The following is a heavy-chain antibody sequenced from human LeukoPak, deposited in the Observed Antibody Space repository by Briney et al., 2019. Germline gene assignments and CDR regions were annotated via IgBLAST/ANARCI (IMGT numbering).Heavy chain of an antibody. Sequence: ASVKVSCTASGYTFTSYGISWVRQAPGQGLEWMGWISAYNGNTNYAQKLQGRVTMTTDTSTSTAYMELRSLRSDDTAVYYCARAPDSSGWFNWFDPWGQGTLVTVSS. J-gene: IGHJ5*02. CDR1: GYTFTSYG. D-gene: IGHD6-19*01. V-gene: IGHV1-18*01. CDR2: ISAYNGNT. CDR3: ARAPDSSGWFNWFDP.